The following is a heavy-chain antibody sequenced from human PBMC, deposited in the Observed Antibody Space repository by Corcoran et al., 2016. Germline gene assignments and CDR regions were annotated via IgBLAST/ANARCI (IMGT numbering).Heavy chain of an antibody. V-gene: IGHV3-21*01. Sequence: EVQLVESGGGLVKPGGSLRLSCAASGFTFSSYSMNWVRQAPGKGLEWVSSISSSSSYIYYADSVKGRFTIYRDNAKKSLYLQMNSMRAEDTAVYYCARDRGVVTPDAFDIWGQGTMVTVSS. D-gene: IGHD2-21*02. CDR1: GFTFSSYS. CDR2: ISSSSSYI. CDR3: ARDRGVVTPDAFDI. J-gene: IGHJ3*02.